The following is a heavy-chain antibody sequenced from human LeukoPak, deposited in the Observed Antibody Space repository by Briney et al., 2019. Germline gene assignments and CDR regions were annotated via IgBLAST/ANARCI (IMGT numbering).Heavy chain of an antibody. V-gene: IGHV1-2*02. CDR1: GYTFTGYY. CDR3: ARDRRFLEWLLPLDY. CDR2: INPNSGGT. D-gene: IGHD3-3*01. J-gene: IGHJ4*02. Sequence: GASVKVSCKASGYTFTGYYMHWVRQAPGQGLEWMGWINPNSGGTNYAQKFQGRVTMTRDTSISTAYMELSRLRSDDMAVYYCARDRRFLEWLLPLDYWGQGTLVTVSS.